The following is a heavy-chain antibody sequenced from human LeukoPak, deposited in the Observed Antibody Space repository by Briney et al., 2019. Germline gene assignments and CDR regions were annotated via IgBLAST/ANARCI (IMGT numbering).Heavy chain of an antibody. CDR2: IYYSGST. CDR3: ARGAGGGYSYGHGYYYYGMDV. D-gene: IGHD5-18*01. V-gene: IGHV4-59*01. CDR1: GGSISSYY. J-gene: IGHJ6*02. Sequence: SETLSLTCTVSGGSISSYYWSWIRQPPGKGLEWIGYIYYSGSTNYNPSLKSRVTISVDTSKNQFSLKLSSVTAADTAVYYCARGAGGGYSYGHGYYYYGMDVWGQGTTVTVSS.